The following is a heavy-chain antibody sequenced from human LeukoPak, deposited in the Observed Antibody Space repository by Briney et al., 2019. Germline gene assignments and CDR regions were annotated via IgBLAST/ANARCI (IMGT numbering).Heavy chain of an antibody. D-gene: IGHD1-20*01. CDR1: GFTFSNYW. V-gene: IGHV3-7*01. CDR2: IKHDGSEK. J-gene: IGHJ4*02. Sequence: PGGSLRLSCEASGFTFSNYWMSWVRQAPGKGLEWVANIKHDGSEKYYVDSVKGRFTISRDNGKNSLYVQMSSLSVEDTAVYYCARDLTGKGDYWGQGTLVTVSS. CDR3: ARDLTGKGDY.